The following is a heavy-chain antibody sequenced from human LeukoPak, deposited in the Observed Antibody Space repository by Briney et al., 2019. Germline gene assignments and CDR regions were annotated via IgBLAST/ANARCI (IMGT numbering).Heavy chain of an antibody. Sequence: SETLSLTCTVSGGSISSYYWSWIRQPPGKGLEWIGYIYTSGSTNYNPSLKSRVTISVDTSKNQFSLKLSSVTAADTAVYYRARHGGVVVPADDAFDIWGQGTMITVSS. CDR3: ARHGGVVVPADDAFDI. J-gene: IGHJ3*02. CDR2: IYTSGST. V-gene: IGHV4-4*09. CDR1: GGSISSYY. D-gene: IGHD2-2*01.